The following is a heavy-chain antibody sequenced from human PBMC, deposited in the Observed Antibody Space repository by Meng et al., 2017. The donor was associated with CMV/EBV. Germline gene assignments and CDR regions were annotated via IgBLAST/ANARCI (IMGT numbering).Heavy chain of an antibody. CDR2: ISAYNGNT. D-gene: IGHD4-17*01. Sequence: SVTVSCKASGYTFTSYGISWVRQAPGQGLEWMGWISAYNGNTNYAQKLQGRVTMTTDTSTSTAYMELRSLRSDDTAVYYCARHYGDYFRNWFDPWGQGTLVTVSS. CDR3: ARHYGDYFRNWFDP. J-gene: IGHJ5*02. V-gene: IGHV1-18*01. CDR1: GYTFTSYG.